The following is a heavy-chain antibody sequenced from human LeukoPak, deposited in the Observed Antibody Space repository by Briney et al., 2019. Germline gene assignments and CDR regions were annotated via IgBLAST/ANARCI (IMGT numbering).Heavy chain of an antibody. CDR1: GFTFSSYG. CDR3: ARFLAGSSWHDAFDI. D-gene: IGHD6-13*01. V-gene: IGHV3-30*03. CDR2: ISYDGTNK. Sequence: GGSLRLSCAASGFTFSSYGMHWVPQAPGKGLEWVAVISYDGTNKYYADSVKGRFTISRDNSKNTLYLQMNSLRAEDTAVYYCARFLAGSSWHDAFDIWGQGTMVTVSS. J-gene: IGHJ3*02.